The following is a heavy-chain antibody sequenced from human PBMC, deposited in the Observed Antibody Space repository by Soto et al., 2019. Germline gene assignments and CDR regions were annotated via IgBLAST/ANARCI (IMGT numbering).Heavy chain of an antibody. V-gene: IGHV3-23*01. Sequence: PGGSLRLSCAASGFTFSSYAMSWVRQAPGKGLEWVSAISGSGGSTYYADSVKGRFTISRDNSKNTLYLQMNSLRAGDTAVYYCAKELSRDYDFLTGYFHYYYYGMDVWGQGTTVTVSS. CDR1: GFTFSSYA. D-gene: IGHD3-9*01. CDR2: ISGSGGST. J-gene: IGHJ6*02. CDR3: AKELSRDYDFLTGYFHYYYYGMDV.